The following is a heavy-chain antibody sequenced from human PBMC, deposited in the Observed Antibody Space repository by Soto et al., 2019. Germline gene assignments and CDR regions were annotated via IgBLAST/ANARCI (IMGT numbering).Heavy chain of an antibody. Sequence: EVQLVESGGGLVQPGGSLRLSCAASGFTFSSYSMNWVRQAPGKGLEWVSYISSSSSTIYYADSVKGRFTISRDNAKNSLYLQMNRLRDEDTAVYYCARDRDSGRYYDSSGYYDYWGQGTLVTVSS. CDR2: ISSSSSTI. D-gene: IGHD3-22*01. CDR1: GFTFSSYS. CDR3: ARDRDSGRYYDSSGYYDY. J-gene: IGHJ4*02. V-gene: IGHV3-48*02.